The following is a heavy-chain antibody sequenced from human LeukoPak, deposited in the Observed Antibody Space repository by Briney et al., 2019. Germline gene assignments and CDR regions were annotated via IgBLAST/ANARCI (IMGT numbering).Heavy chain of an antibody. Sequence: SETLSLTCTVSGGSISSYYWSWIRQPPRPGLELHGFTYYSGSTNHTPTLTSRVTISVATSKNRSSLKLSSVTAADTAVYCCASYSPVLWLPNKALAFDIWGQGTMVTVSS. D-gene: IGHD6-19*01. CDR3: ASYSPVLWLPNKALAFDI. J-gene: IGHJ3*02. CDR1: GGSISSYY. V-gene: IGHV4-59*01. CDR2: TYYSGST.